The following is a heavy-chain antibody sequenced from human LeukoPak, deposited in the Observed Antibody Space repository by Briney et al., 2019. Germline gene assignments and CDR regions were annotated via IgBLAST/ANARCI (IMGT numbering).Heavy chain of an antibody. CDR1: GGSISSGDYY. CDR2: IYYSGST. J-gene: IGHJ6*02. V-gene: IGHV4-30-4*01. Sequence: PSQTLSLTCTVSGGSISSGDYYWSWIRQPPGKGLEWIGYIYYSGSTYYNPSLKSRVTISVDTSKNQFSLKLSSVTAADTAVYYCARDQRYSSGWASYYYYGMDVWGQGTTVTVSS. D-gene: IGHD6-19*01. CDR3: ARDQRYSSGWASYYYYGMDV.